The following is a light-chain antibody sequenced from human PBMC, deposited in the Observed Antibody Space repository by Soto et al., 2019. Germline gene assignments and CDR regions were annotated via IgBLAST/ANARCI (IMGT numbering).Light chain of an antibody. Sequence: DIQMTQSPSSLSASVGDRVTITCRASQRISSYLNWYQQKPGKAPKLLIYAASSLQSGVPSRFSSSGSGTDFTLTSSSLQPEDFATDYCQQSYSAPRTFGQGTKVEIK. V-gene: IGKV1-39*01. CDR3: QQSYSAPRT. J-gene: IGKJ1*01. CDR1: QRISSY. CDR2: AAS.